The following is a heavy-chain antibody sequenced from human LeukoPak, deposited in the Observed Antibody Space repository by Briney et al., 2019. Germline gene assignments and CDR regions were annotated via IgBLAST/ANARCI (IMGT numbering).Heavy chain of an antibody. CDR3: AKDSLQLWLHGNWFDP. V-gene: IGHV3-23*01. Sequence: PGGSLRLSCVASGFTFSSYAINWVRQAPGKGLEWVSAISGSGGSTYYADSVKGRFTISRDNSKNTLYLQMNSLRAEDTAVYYCAKDSLQLWLHGNWFDPWGQGALVTVSS. D-gene: IGHD5-18*01. J-gene: IGHJ5*02. CDR1: GFTFSSYA. CDR2: ISGSGGST.